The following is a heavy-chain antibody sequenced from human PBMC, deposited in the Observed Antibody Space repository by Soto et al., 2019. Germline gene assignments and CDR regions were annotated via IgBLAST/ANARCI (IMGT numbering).Heavy chain of an antibody. CDR1: GFTFSSYS. Sequence: GGSLRLSCAASGFTFSSYSMNWVRQAPGKGLEWVSSISSSSSYIYYADSVKGRFTISRDNAKNSLYLQMNSLRAEDTAVYYCARDSYNSSGYSTPFDYWGQGTLVTVSS. CDR2: ISSSSSYI. J-gene: IGHJ4*02. D-gene: IGHD3-22*01. V-gene: IGHV3-21*01. CDR3: ARDSYNSSGYSTPFDY.